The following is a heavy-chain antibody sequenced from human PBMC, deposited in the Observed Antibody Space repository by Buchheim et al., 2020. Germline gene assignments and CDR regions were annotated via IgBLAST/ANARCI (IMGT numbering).Heavy chain of an antibody. D-gene: IGHD6-19*01. CDR3: AKESADSSGWPDY. CDR2: ISHDGNNT. Sequence: QVQLVESGGGVVQPGRSLRLSCAASGFTFNKYGMHWVRQAPGKGLEWVAVISHDGNNTDYVDSVKGRFNISRDNSKNPLHLQMNSLRGDDTAVYYCAKESADSSGWPDYWGQGTL. CDR1: GFTFNKYG. V-gene: IGHV3-30*18. J-gene: IGHJ4*02.